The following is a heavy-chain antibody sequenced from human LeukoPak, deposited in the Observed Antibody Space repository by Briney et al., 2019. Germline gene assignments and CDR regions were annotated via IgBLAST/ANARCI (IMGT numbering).Heavy chain of an antibody. V-gene: IGHV3-23*01. J-gene: IGHJ4*02. D-gene: IGHD3-22*01. CDR1: VFTYSRYA. CDR2: ISGSGDNT. CDR3: AKGSYYDSSGSFYFDY. Sequence: GGSLRLSCAASVFTYSRYAMRGVRQAPGRGVEGVSGISGSGDNTYYADSVKGRFTISRDNSKNTLYVQVNSLGTEDTAAYYCAKGSYYDSSGSFYFDYWGQGTLVTVSS.